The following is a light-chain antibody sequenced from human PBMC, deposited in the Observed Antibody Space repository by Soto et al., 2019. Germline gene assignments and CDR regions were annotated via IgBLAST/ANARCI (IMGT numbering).Light chain of an antibody. Sequence: QSVLTQPPSASGTPGQRVTISCSGSSSNIGSNTVNWYQQLPGTAPKLLIYNNNQRPSGVPDRFSGSKSGTSASLAISGLQSEDEADYYCAAWDDSLKGRVFGTGTKVTVL. CDR3: AAWDDSLKGRV. CDR1: SSNIGSNT. CDR2: NNN. V-gene: IGLV1-44*01. J-gene: IGLJ1*01.